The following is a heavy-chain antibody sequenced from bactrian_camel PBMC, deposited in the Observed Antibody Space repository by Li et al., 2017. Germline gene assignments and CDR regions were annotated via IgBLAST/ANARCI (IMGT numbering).Heavy chain of an antibody. Sequence: VQLVESGGGSVQAGGSLRLSCAVSGYTWSGYCMAWFRQGAGKQREAVATTYTGVGYGRTWYADSVKDRFTISRDGARNTLYLQMNSLKPEDTAIYFCAARWPSTANCDSDLHEYNYWGQGTQVTVS. CDR2: TYTGVGYGRT. CDR3: AARWPSTANCDSDLHEYNY. D-gene: IGHD3*01. CDR1: GYTWSGYC. V-gene: IGHV3S1*01. J-gene: IGHJ4*01.